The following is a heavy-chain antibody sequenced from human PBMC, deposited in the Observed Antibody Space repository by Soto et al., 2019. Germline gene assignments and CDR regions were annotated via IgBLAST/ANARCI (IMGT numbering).Heavy chain of an antibody. V-gene: IGHV3-23*01. CDR2: ISRSGDST. J-gene: IGHJ4*02. CDR1: GFTFSTYA. Sequence: GGSLRLSCAASGFTFSTYAMTWVRQAPGKGLEWVSAISRSGDSTYYGDSVKGRFTISRDNAKNSLYLQMNSLRAEDTAVYYCARVRGPHFEYWGQGTLVTVSS. CDR3: ARVRGPHFEY.